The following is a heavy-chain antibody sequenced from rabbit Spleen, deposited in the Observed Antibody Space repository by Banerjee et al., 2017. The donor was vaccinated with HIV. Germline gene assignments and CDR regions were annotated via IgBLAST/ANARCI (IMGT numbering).Heavy chain of an antibody. J-gene: IGHJ3*01. Sequence: QEQLVESGGGLVKPEGSLKLSCTASGFSFSNKAVMCWVRQAPGKGLEWIACINAVTGNAVYASWAKGRFTISNPSSTTVTLQVTSLTAADTATYFCARGIAYGYAGDAYPPYAMDLWGQGTLVTVS. CDR1: GFSFSNKAV. CDR3: ARGIAYGYAGDAYPPYAMDL. V-gene: IGHV1S45*01. D-gene: IGHD6-1*01. CDR2: INAVTGNA.